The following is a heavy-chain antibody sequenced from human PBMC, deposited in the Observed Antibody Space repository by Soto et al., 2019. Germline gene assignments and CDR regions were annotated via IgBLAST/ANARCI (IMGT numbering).Heavy chain of an antibody. Sequence: GGSLRLSCAASGFTFSGSAMHWVRQASGKGLEWVGHIRNKANNYATVYAASVKGRFTISRNDSKNTAYLQMNSLKTGDTAVYYCATSAVTDYYNYYYMDVWGKGTTVTVSS. D-gene: IGHD6-19*01. CDR3: ATSAVTDYYNYYYMDV. V-gene: IGHV3-73*01. J-gene: IGHJ6*03. CDR1: GFTFSGSA. CDR2: IRNKANNYAT.